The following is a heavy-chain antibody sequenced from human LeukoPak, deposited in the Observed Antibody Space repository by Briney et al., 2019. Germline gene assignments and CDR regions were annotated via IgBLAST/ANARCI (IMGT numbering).Heavy chain of an antibody. Sequence: GRSLRLSCAASGFTFSSYGMHWVRQAPGKGLEWVAVIWYDGSNKYYADSVKGRFTISRDNSKNTLYLQMNSLRAEDTAVYYCARGDDYHDSSGYYPFDYWGQGTLVTVSS. D-gene: IGHD3-22*01. J-gene: IGHJ4*02. V-gene: IGHV3-30*19. CDR1: GFTFSSYG. CDR2: IWYDGSNK. CDR3: ARGDDYHDSSGYYPFDY.